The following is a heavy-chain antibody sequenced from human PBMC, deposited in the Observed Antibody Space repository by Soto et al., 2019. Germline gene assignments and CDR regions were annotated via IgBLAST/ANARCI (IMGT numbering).Heavy chain of an antibody. Sequence: SETLSLTCTVSGGSISGGDYYWTWIRQPPGRALEWIGDIFHSERTSLNPSLRSRVNIFVDTSENQFSLRLTSVNAADTAVYYGARRARLPVDMGGYNYRGMGVWGQGTTVTVSS. D-gene: IGHD2-2*01. CDR2: IFHSERT. V-gene: IGHV4-30-4*01. CDR1: GGSISGGDYY. J-gene: IGHJ6*02. CDR3: ARRARLPVDMGGYNYRGMGV.